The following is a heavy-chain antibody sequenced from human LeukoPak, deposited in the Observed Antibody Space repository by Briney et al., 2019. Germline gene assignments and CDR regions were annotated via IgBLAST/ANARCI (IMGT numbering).Heavy chain of an antibody. Sequence: GGSLRLSCAASGFTFSSYGMHWVRQAPGKWLEWVAVIWYDGSNKYYADSVKGRFTISRDNSKNTLYLQMNSLRAEDTAVYYCARENYYDSSGYAAPPSNWFDPWGQGTLVTVSS. CDR2: IWYDGSNK. V-gene: IGHV3-33*01. J-gene: IGHJ5*02. CDR3: ARENYYDSSGYAAPPSNWFDP. D-gene: IGHD3-22*01. CDR1: GFTFSSYG.